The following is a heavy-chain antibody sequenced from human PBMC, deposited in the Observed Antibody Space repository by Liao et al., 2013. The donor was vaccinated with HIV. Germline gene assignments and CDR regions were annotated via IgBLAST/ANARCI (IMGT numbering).Heavy chain of an antibody. CDR2: IYGSGST. D-gene: IGHD3-16*01. Sequence: QVQLQESGPGLVKPSETLSLTCTVSGGSISSYYWNWVRQSAGKGLEWIGRIYGSGSTDYNPSLKSRVAMSLDTSDNHFSLTLRSATAADTAVYYCARAGGRYAGFDIWGQGTMVTVSS. CDR1: GGSISSYY. V-gene: IGHV4-4*07. CDR3: ARAGGRYAGFDI. J-gene: IGHJ3*02.